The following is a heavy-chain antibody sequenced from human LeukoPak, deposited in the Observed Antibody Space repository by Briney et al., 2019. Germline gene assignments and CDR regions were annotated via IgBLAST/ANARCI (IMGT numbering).Heavy chain of an antibody. Sequence: GGPLRLSCAASGFTFSSYAMSWVRQAPGKGLEWVSAISGSGGSTYYADSVKGRFTISRDNSKNTLYLQMNSLRAEDTAVYYCAKVFMSGVDTAMVSFDYWGQGTLVTVSS. CDR2: ISGSGGST. J-gene: IGHJ4*02. V-gene: IGHV3-23*01. CDR3: AKVFMSGVDTAMVSFDY. D-gene: IGHD5-18*01. CDR1: GFTFSSYA.